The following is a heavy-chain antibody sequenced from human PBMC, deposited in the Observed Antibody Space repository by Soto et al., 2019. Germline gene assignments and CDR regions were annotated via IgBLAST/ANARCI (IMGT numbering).Heavy chain of an antibody. CDR1: GFTFSSYE. D-gene: IGHD2-2*02. CDR3: ATVLPAAIQVGMDV. CDR2: ISSSGSTI. J-gene: IGHJ6*02. V-gene: IGHV3-48*03. Sequence: GGSLRLSCAASGFTFSSYEMNWVRQAPGKGLEWVSYISSSGSTIYYADSVKGRFTISRDNAKNSLYLQMNSLRAEDTAVYYCATVLPAAIQVGMDVWGQGTTVTV.